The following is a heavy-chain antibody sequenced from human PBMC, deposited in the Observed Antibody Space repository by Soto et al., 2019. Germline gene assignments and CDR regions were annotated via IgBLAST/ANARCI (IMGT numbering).Heavy chain of an antibody. V-gene: IGHV3-66*01. J-gene: IGHJ6*02. CDR2: IYSGGST. D-gene: IGHD3-22*01. Sequence: SGGSLRLSCAASGFTVSSNYMSWVRQAPGKGLEWVSVIYSGGSTYYADSVKGRFTISRDNSKNTLYLQMNSLRAEDTAIYYCATGLSISSDLYYYPMDVWGQGTTVTVSS. CDR3: ATGLSISSDLYYYPMDV. CDR1: GFTVSSNY.